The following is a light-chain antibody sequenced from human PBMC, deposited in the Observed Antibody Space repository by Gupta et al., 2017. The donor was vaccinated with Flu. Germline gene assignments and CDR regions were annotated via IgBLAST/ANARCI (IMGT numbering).Light chain of an antibody. CDR1: KLGDKY. CDR2: QAS. V-gene: IGLV3-1*01. CDR3: QALDSSTAL. Sequence: SYALTQPPPVSVSPGQTASITCSGDKLGDKYDCWDQQKAGQSPVLVSYQASNRPSGFPGLFSGSNSASTATLTICGTQALDEAYYYCQALDSSTALFGGGTKLTVL. J-gene: IGLJ2*01.